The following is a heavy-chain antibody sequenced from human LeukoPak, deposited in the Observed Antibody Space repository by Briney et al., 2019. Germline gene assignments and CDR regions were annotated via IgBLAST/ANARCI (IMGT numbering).Heavy chain of an antibody. V-gene: IGHV4-4*07. CDR2: IYSSGST. J-gene: IGHJ5*02. CDR3: ARDRWLQPNTWFDP. D-gene: IGHD2-2*01. CDR1: GDSINDYY. Sequence: SETPSLTCTVSGDSINDYYWSWIRQPAGKGLEWIGRIYSSGSTNYNPSLKSRITMSLDTSRNQFSLNLTSVTAADTAVYYCARDRWLQPNTWFDPWGQERLVAVSS.